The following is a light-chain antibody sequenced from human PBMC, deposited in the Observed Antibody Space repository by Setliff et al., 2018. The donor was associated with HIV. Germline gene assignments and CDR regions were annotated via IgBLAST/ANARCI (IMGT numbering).Light chain of an antibody. J-gene: IGKJ4*01. CDR3: QQYYSTHPT. V-gene: IGKV4-1*01. CDR1: QSVLYSSNNKNY. Sequence: DIVMTQSPDSLAVPLGERATINCKSSQSVLYSSNNKNYLAWYQQKPGQPPNLLIYWASTRESGVPDRFSGSGSGTDFSLTISSLQAEDVAVYYCQQYYSTHPTFGGGTKV. CDR2: WAS.